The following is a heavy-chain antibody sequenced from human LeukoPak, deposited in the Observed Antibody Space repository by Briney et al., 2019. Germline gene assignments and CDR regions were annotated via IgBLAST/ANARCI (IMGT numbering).Heavy chain of an antibody. CDR3: ARGRPHGNDY. D-gene: IGHD4-23*01. V-gene: IGHV3-74*01. CDR1: GFTFSSYW. Sequence: GGSLRLSCAASGFTFSSYWMNWVRQAPGKGLVWVSRIASDGSSTTYADPVRGRFSISRDNAKNTLYLQMNSLRVEDTAVYYCARGRPHGNDYWGQGTLVTVSS. CDR2: IASDGSST. J-gene: IGHJ4*02.